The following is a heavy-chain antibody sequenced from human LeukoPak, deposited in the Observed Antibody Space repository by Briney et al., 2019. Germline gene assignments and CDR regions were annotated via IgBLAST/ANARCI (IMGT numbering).Heavy chain of an antibody. J-gene: IGHJ4*02. Sequence: GGSLRLSCAASGFTFSSYAMSWVRRAPGKGLEWVSAISGSGGSTYYADSVKGRFTISRDNSKNTLYLQMNSMRDEDTAVYYCAKGTIVATIPYYFDYWGQGTLVTVSS. CDR2: ISGSGGST. V-gene: IGHV3-23*01. CDR3: AKGTIVATIPYYFDY. CDR1: GFTFSSYA. D-gene: IGHD5-12*01.